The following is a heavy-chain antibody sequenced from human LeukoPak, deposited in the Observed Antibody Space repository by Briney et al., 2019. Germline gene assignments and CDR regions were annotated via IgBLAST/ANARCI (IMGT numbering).Heavy chain of an antibody. CDR1: GFTFSSYS. J-gene: IGHJ5*02. CDR3: ARDFTMVRGVILNWFDP. CDR2: ISSSSSYI. D-gene: IGHD3-10*01. V-gene: IGHV3-21*01. Sequence: PGGYLRLSCAASGFTFSSYSMNWVRQAPGKGLEWVSSISSSSSYIYYADSVRGRFTISRDNAKNSLYLQMNSLRAEDTAVYYCARDFTMVRGVILNWFDPWGQGTLVTVSS.